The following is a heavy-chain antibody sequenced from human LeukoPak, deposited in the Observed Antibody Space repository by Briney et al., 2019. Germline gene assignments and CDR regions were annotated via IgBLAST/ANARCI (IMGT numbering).Heavy chain of an antibody. D-gene: IGHD5-12*01. V-gene: IGHV3-30*18. J-gene: IGHJ4*02. CDR1: GFTFSTYG. Sequence: PGRSLRLSCAASGFTFSTYGMNWVRQAPGKGLEWVAIISYDESNTYYADSVKGRFTISRDNSKNTLYLQMNSLRAEDTAVYYCEKGGGINDYARFDYWGQGTLVTVSS. CDR2: ISYDESNT. CDR3: EKGGGINDYARFDY.